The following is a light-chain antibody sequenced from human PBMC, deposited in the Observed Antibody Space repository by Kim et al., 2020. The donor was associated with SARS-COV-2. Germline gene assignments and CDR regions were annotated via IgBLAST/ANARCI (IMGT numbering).Light chain of an antibody. Sequence: GDRVTITCWASHDISNYLAWYQQKPGKAPKLMIYGASILQTGVPSRFSGGGSGTEFTLTLNSLQPEDFATYYCQQLNSYPRTFGQGTKVDIK. CDR2: GAS. J-gene: IGKJ1*01. CDR3: QQLNSYPRT. CDR1: HDISNY. V-gene: IGKV1-9*01.